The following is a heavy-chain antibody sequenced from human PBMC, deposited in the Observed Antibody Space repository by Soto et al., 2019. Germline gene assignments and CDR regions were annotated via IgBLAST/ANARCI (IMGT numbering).Heavy chain of an antibody. CDR3: ARDWYSSSWYNYYYYGMDV. V-gene: IGHV3-21*01. Sequence: GGSLRLSCAASGFTFSSYSMNWVRQAPGKXLEWVSSISSSSSYIYYADSVKGRFTIPRDNAKNSLYLQMNSLRAGDTAVYYCARDWYSSSWYNYYYYGMDVWGQGTTVTVFS. CDR1: GFTFSSYS. J-gene: IGHJ6*02. D-gene: IGHD6-13*01. CDR2: ISSSSSYI.